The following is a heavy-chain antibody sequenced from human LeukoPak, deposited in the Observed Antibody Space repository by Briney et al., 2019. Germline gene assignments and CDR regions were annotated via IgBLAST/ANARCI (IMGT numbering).Heavy chain of an antibody. Sequence: PGGSLRLSCAASGFTVSSNYMSWVRQAPGKGLVWVSRINSDGINTSYADSVKGRFTISRDNAKNTLNLQMNSLRAEDTAVYYCAKGTDYDFWSGYSYYMDVWGKGTTVTVSS. CDR1: GFTVSSNY. J-gene: IGHJ6*03. CDR3: AKGTDYDFWSGYSYYMDV. D-gene: IGHD3-3*01. V-gene: IGHV3-74*01. CDR2: INSDGINT.